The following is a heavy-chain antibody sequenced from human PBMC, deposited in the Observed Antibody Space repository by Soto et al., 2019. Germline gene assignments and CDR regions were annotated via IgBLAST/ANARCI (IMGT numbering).Heavy chain of an antibody. CDR2: ISYDGSST. CDR3: ARDIGWAVFDY. CDR1: GFPFSSYS. D-gene: IGHD1-26*01. Sequence: GGSLRLSCAASGFPFSSYSMHWVRQAPGKGLEWVAVISYDGSSTSYADSVKGRFTISRDNAKNTLYLQMNSLRAEDTAVYYCARDIGWAVFDYWGQGTLVTVSS. V-gene: IGHV3-30*04. J-gene: IGHJ4*02.